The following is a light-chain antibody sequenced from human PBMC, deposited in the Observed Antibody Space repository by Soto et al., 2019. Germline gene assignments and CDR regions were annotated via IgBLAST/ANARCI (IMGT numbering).Light chain of an antibody. CDR2: AVS. J-gene: IGLJ1*01. Sequence: QSALTQPASVSGSPGQSITISCTGTSSDVGPYDYVSWYQQHPGKAPQLMIYAVSNRPSGVSNRFSASKSGNTASLFISGLQAEEEADYYCSSYTSDSSYVFGSGTKVTV. CDR3: SSYTSDSSYV. V-gene: IGLV2-14*01. CDR1: SSDVGPYDY.